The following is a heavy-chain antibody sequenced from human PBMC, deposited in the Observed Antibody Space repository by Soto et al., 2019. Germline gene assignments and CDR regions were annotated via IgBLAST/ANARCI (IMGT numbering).Heavy chain of an antibody. CDR2: ISSSTSHT. V-gene: IGHV3-11*06. CDR1: GFTFSDYY. D-gene: IGHD1-26*01. J-gene: IGHJ5*02. CDR3: ARDQTGSYPYNWFDP. Sequence: GGSLRLSCAVSGFTFSDYYMTWIRQAPGKGLEWVSYISSSTSHTNYADSVKGRFTISRDNSKNTVHLQMNSLRAEDTAVYYCARDQTGSYPYNWFDPWGQGTLVTVSS.